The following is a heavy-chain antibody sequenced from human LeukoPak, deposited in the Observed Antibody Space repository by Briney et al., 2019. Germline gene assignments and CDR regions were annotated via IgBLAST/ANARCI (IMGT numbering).Heavy chain of an antibody. Sequence: TSSETLSLTCTVSGGSISSSSYYWGWIRQPPGKGLEWIGSIYYSGSTYYNPSLKSRVTISVDTSKNQFSLKLSSVTAADTAVYYCARGGNYWPQWWFDPWGRGTLVSVSS. V-gene: IGHV4-39*07. CDR1: GGSISSSSYY. J-gene: IGHJ5*02. CDR3: ARGGNYWPQWWFDP. D-gene: IGHD1-26*01. CDR2: IYYSGST.